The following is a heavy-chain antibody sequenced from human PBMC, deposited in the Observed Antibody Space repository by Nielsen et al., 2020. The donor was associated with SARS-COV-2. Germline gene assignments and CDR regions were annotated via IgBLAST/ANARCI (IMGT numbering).Heavy chain of an antibody. J-gene: IGHJ4*02. V-gene: IGHV4-39*02. Sequence: SETLSLTCTVSGGSISSSSYYWGWIRQPPGKGLEWIGSIYYSGSTYYNPSLKSRVTISVDTSKNQFSLKLSSVTAADTAVYYCARDGIAVAGPHYWGQGTLVTVSS. CDR3: ARDGIAVAGPHY. CDR2: IYYSGST. D-gene: IGHD6-19*01. CDR1: GGSISSSSYY.